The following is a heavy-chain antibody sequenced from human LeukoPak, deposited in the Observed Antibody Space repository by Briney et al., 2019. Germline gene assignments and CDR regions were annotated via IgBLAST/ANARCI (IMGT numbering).Heavy chain of an antibody. CDR3: ARDGEYYDFWSGYGYYYYYYMDV. CDR1: GYTFTRYY. CDR2: INPNSGGT. V-gene: IGHV1-2*02. J-gene: IGHJ6*03. D-gene: IGHD3-3*01. Sequence: ASVKVSCKASGYTFTRYYMHWVRQAPGQGLEWMGWINPNSGGTNYAQKFQGRVTMTRDTSISTAYMELSRLRSDDTAVYYCARDGEYYDFWSGYGYYYYYYMDVWGKGTTVTVSS.